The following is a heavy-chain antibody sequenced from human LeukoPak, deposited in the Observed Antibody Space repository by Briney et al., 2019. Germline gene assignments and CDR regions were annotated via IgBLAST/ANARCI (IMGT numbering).Heavy chain of an antibody. CDR1: GYTFTSYA. CDR3: ARAPYYDILTGYKPYDY. CDR2: INTNTGNP. J-gene: IGHJ4*02. V-gene: IGHV7-4-1*02. D-gene: IGHD3-9*01. Sequence: ASVKVSCKASGYTFTSYAMNWVRQAPGQGLEWMGWINTNTGNPTYAQGFTGRFVFSLDTSVSTAYLQISSLKAEDTAVYYCARAPYYDILTGYKPYDYWGQGTLVTVSS.